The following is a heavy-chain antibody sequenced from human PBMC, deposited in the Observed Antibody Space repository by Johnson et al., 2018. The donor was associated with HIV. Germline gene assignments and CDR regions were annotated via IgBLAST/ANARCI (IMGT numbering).Heavy chain of an antibody. CDR2: IFTVGDV. J-gene: IGHJ3*01. CDR1: GITVSSNY. V-gene: IGHV3-66*02. D-gene: IGHD5-18*01. CDR3: ARDGRDLVTRGSFDV. Sequence: VLLVESGGGLAQPGGSLRLSCAASGITVSSNYMSWVRQAPGKGLELVSVIFTVGDVYYADSVKGRFTISRDNSKNFLYLQMNSLRPEDTAVYYCARDGRDLVTRGSFDVWCQGTVVTVSS.